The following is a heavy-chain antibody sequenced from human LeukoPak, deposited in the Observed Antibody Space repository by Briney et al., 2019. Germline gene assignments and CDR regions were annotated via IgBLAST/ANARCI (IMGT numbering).Heavy chain of an antibody. D-gene: IGHD6-19*01. CDR2: IYYSGST. J-gene: IGHJ2*01. CDR3: ARSTGYSSGDQGWYFDL. CDR1: GGSISSGGYY. V-gene: IGHV4-31*03. Sequence: SETLSLTCTVSGGSISSGGYYWSWIRQHPGKGLEWIGYIYYSGSTYYNPSLKSRVTISVDTSKNQFSLKLSSVTAADTAVYYCARSTGYSSGDQGWYFDLWGRGTLVTVSS.